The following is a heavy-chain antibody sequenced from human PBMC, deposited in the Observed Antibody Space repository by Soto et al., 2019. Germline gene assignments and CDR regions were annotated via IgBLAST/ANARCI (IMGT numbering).Heavy chain of an antibody. J-gene: IGHJ3*02. CDR2: INHSGRT. D-gene: IGHD6-6*01. V-gene: IGHV4-34*01. Sequence: SETLSLTCAVYGGSFSGYYWSWIRQPPGKGLEWIGEINHSGRTNYNPYLKSRVTISVDTSKNQFSRKLSSVTAADTAVYYCARRRPKNKHERLGSSSFLYAFDIWGQGTMVTVSS. CDR1: GGSFSGYY. CDR3: ARRRPKNKHERLGSSSFLYAFDI.